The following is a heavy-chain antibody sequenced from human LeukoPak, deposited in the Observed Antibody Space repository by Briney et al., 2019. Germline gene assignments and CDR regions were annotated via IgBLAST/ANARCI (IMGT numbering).Heavy chain of an antibody. CDR1: GYTFTGYY. Sequence: ASVKASCKASGYTFTGYYMHWVRQAPGQGLEWMGWINPNSGGTNYAQKFQGRVTMTRDTSISTAYMELSRLRSDDTAVYYCARDLNSLYSLDYWGQGTLVTVSS. J-gene: IGHJ4*02. D-gene: IGHD6-13*01. V-gene: IGHV1-2*02. CDR2: INPNSGGT. CDR3: ARDLNSLYSLDY.